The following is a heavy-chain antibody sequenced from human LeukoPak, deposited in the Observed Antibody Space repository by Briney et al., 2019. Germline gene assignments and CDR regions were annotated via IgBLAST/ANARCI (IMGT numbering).Heavy chain of an antibody. CDR1: GGSISSYY. J-gene: IGHJ4*02. Sequence: PSETLSLTCTVSGGSISSYYWSWIRQPAGKGLEWIGRIYTSGSTNYNPSLKSRVTMSVDTSKNQFSLKLSSVIAADTAVYYCASSYYDSSGYPTLHFDYWGQGTLVTVSS. V-gene: IGHV4-4*07. D-gene: IGHD3-22*01. CDR2: IYTSGST. CDR3: ASSYYDSSGYPTLHFDY.